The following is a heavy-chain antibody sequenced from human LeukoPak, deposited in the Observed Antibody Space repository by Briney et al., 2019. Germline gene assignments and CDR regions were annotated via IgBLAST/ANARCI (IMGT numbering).Heavy chain of an antibody. D-gene: IGHD3-9*01. CDR2: INPNSGGT. J-gene: IGHJ4*02. CDR1: GYTFTGYY. Sequence: EASVKVSCKASGYTFTGYYMHWVRQAPGQGLEWMGWINPNSGGTNYAQKFQGRVTMTRDTSISTAYMELSRLRSDDTAVYYCARDAHILTGYPRGWLADWGQGTLVTVSS. V-gene: IGHV1-2*02. CDR3: ARDAHILTGYPRGWLAD.